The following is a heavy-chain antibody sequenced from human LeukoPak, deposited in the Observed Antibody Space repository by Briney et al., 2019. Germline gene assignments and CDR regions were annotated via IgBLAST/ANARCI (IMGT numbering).Heavy chain of an antibody. V-gene: IGHV4-59*01. J-gene: IGHJ5*02. CDR3: ARDYYGRLDP. CDR2: IYYSGST. D-gene: IGHD3-10*01. Sequence: SETLSLTCTVSGGSISSYYWSWIRQPPGKGLEWIGYIYYSGSTNYNPSLKRRVTISVDTSKNQFSLKLSSVTAADTAVYYCARDYYGRLDPWGQGTLVTVSS. CDR1: GGSISSYY.